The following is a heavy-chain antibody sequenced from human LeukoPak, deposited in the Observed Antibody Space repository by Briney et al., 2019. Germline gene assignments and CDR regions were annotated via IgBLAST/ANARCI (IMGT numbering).Heavy chain of an antibody. J-gene: IGHJ4*02. CDR1: GGSFSGYY. CDR3: ARVGGENSGYRYYFDF. CDR2: INHSGST. V-gene: IGHV4-34*01. D-gene: IGHD5-18*01. Sequence: SETLSLTCAVYGGSFSGYYWSWIRQPQGKGLEWIGEINHSGSTNYNPSLKSRVTISVDTSKNQFSLKPNSVTAADTAVYYCARVGGENSGYRYYFDFWGQGTLVIVSS.